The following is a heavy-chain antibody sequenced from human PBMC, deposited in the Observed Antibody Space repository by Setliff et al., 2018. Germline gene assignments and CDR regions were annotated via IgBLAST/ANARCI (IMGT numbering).Heavy chain of an antibody. CDR2: IYNSGYT. J-gene: IGHJ4*01. CDR1: GGPFTSTNNY. V-gene: IGHV4-39*01. D-gene: IGHD1-1*01. Sequence: SETLSLTCSVSGGPFTSTNNYWGWIRQPPGKGLEWIGGIYNSGYTHYKPSLKSRATISVDTSKSQFSLNLSNVTAADTAVYYCASGLEFDYWGPGSLVTVSS. CDR3: ASGLEFDY.